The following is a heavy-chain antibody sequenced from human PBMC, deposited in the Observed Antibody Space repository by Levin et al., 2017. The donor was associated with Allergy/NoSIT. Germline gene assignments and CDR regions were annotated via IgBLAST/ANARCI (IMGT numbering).Heavy chain of an antibody. Sequence: GGSLRLSCAASGFTFSSYAMHWVRQAPGKGLEWVAVISYDGSNKYYADSVKGRFTISRDNSKNTLYLQMNSLRAEDTAVYYCARVGIQQWLVHYYYYMDVWGKGTTVTVSS. D-gene: IGHD6-19*01. CDR2: ISYDGSNK. J-gene: IGHJ6*03. CDR3: ARVGIQQWLVHYYYYMDV. V-gene: IGHV3-30-3*01. CDR1: GFTFSSYA.